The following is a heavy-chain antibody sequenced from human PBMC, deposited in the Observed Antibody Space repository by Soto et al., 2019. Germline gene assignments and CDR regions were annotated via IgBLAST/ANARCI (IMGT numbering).Heavy chain of an antibody. CDR3: ARGTRVGCSSTSCRTMVGAYYYYMDV. CDR2: MNPNSGNT. V-gene: IGHV1-8*01. Sequence: ASVKVSCKASGYTFTSYDINWVRQATGQGLEWMGWMNPNSGNTGYAQKFQGRVTMTRNTSISTAYMELDSLRSEDTAVYYCARGTRVGCSSTSCRTMVGAYYYYMDVWGKGTTVTVSS. D-gene: IGHD2-2*01. J-gene: IGHJ6*03. CDR1: GYTFTSYD.